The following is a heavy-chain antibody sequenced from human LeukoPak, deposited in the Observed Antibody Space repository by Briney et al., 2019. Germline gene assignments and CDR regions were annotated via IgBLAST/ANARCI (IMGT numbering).Heavy chain of an antibody. Sequence: PSETLSLTCTVSGGSISSYYWGWIQQPPGKGLEWIGYIYYSGSTNYNPSLKSRVTISVDTSKNQFSLKLSSVTAADTAIYYCARDPYYDRTYYYYMDVWGKGTTVTVPS. D-gene: IGHD3-22*01. V-gene: IGHV4-59*12. J-gene: IGHJ6*03. CDR2: IYYSGST. CDR1: GGSISSYY. CDR3: ARDPYYDRTYYYYMDV.